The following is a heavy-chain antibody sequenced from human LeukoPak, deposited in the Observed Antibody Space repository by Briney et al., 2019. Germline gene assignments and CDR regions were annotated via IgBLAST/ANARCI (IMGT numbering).Heavy chain of an antibody. V-gene: IGHV3-9*01. CDR2: ISWNSGSI. J-gene: IGHJ4*02. Sequence: PGRSLRLSCAASGFTFSTYAMHWVRQAPGKGLEWVSGISWNSGSIGYADSVKGRFTISRDNAKNSLYLQMNSLRAEDTALYYCAKASGALRGATKRVPYYFDYWGQGTLVTVSS. CDR1: GFTFSTYA. D-gene: IGHD1-26*01. CDR3: AKASGALRGATKRVPYYFDY.